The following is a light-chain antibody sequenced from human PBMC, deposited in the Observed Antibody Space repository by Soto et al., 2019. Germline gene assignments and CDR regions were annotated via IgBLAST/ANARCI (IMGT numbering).Light chain of an antibody. CDR3: CSYAGSYTGV. Sequence: QSALTQPRLVSGSPGQSVTISCTGTSSDVGGYNFVSWYQQHPGEAPKLMIYDVTKRPSGVPDRFSGSKSGNTASLTISGLQAEDDADYYCCSYAGSYTGVFGGGTKLTVL. CDR1: SSDVGGYNF. CDR2: DVT. J-gene: IGLJ3*02. V-gene: IGLV2-11*01.